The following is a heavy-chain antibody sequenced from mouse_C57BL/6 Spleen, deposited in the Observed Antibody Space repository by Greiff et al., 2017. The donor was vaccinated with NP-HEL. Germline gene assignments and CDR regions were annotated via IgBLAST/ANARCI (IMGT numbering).Heavy chain of an antibody. V-gene: IGHV1-55*01. D-gene: IGHD2-4*01. CDR2: IYPGSGST. CDR3: ASYDYDGVYAMDY. CDR1: GYTFTSYW. Sequence: VQLQQSGAELVKPGASVKMSCKASGYTFTSYWITWVKQRPGQGLEWIGDIYPGSGSTNYNEKFKSKATLTVDTSSSTAYMQLSSLTSEDSAVYYWASYDYDGVYAMDYWGQGTSVTVSS. J-gene: IGHJ4*01.